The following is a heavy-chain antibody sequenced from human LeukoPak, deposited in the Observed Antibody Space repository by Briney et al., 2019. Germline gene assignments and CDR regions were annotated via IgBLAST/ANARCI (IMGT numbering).Heavy chain of an antibody. CDR1: GFTFSSYW. CDR3: AKRGGSYSSSWYLWFDP. Sequence: GGSLRLSCAASGFTFSSYWMTWVRQAPGKGLEWQANIKQDGSEKYYVDSVKGRFTISRDNAKNSLYLQMNSLRAEDTAVYYCAKRGGSYSSSWYLWFDPWGQGTLVTVSS. D-gene: IGHD6-13*01. V-gene: IGHV3-7*03. CDR2: IKQDGSEK. J-gene: IGHJ5*02.